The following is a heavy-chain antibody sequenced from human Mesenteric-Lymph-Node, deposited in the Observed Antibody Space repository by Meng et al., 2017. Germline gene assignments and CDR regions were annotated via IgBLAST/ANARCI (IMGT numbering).Heavy chain of an antibody. V-gene: IGHV3-7*01. CDR2: IKQDGSEK. CDR3: ASGVDDYVWGSYRRFDY. D-gene: IGHD3-16*02. CDR1: GFTFSSYW. Sequence: GGSLRLSCAASGFTFSSYWMSWVRQAPGKGLEWVANIKQDGSEKYYVDSVKGRFTISRDNAKNSLYLQMNSLRAEDTAVYYCASGVDDYVWGSYRRFDYWGQGTLVTGYS. J-gene: IGHJ4*02.